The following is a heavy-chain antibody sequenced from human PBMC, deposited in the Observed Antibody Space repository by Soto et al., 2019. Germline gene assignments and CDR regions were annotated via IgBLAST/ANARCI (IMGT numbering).Heavy chain of an antibody. CDR1: GGSISSYY. D-gene: IGHD6-13*01. CDR2: IYYSGST. Sequence: PSETLSLTCTVSGGSISSYYWSWIRQPPGKGLEWIGYIYYSGSTNYNPSLKSRVTISVDTSKNQFSLKLSSVTAADTAVYYCARVASRWYRVFDYWGQGTLVTVSS. J-gene: IGHJ4*02. V-gene: IGHV4-59*01. CDR3: ARVASRWYRVFDY.